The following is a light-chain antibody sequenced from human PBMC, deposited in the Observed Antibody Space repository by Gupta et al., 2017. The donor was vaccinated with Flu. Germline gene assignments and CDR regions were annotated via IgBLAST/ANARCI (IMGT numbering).Light chain of an antibody. Sequence: TPSLSPGERATLACRARQSVGSNNVSGYWQKHGQDPRVLIYGAASRATGIPDRWSGSGCGTEFTITTSSREQEDVAVYYCQQLGSSTLYTFGQGTKLESK. J-gene: IGKJ2*01. V-gene: IGKV3-20*01. CDR3: QQLGSSTLYT. CDR1: QSVGSNN. CDR2: GAA.